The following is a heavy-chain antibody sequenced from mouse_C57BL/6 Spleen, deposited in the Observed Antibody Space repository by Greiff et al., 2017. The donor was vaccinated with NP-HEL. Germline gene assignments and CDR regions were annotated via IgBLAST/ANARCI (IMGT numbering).Heavy chain of an antibody. D-gene: IGHD2-4*01. Sequence: EVQGVESVAELVRPGASVKLSCTASGFNIKNTYMHWVKQRPEQGLEWIGRIDPANGNTKYAPKFQGKATITADTSSNTAYLQLSSLTSEDTAIYYCAFYYDYDVAWFAYWGQGTLVTVSA. CDR2: IDPANGNT. CDR1: GFNIKNTY. V-gene: IGHV14-3*01. CDR3: AFYYDYDVAWFAY. J-gene: IGHJ3*01.